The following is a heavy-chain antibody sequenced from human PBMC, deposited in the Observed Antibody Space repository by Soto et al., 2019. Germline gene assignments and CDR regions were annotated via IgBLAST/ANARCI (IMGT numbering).Heavy chain of an antibody. V-gene: IGHV1-3*01. CDR2: INAGNGNT. D-gene: IGHD3-3*01. CDR3: AKGITIFGVVPHPEGLYYYGMDV. Sequence: ASVKVSCKASGYTFTSYAMHWVRQAPGQRLEWMGWINAGNGNTKYSQKFQGRVTITRDTSASTAYMELSSLRSEDTAVYYCAKGITIFGVVPHPEGLYYYGMDVWGQGTTVTVSS. J-gene: IGHJ6*02. CDR1: GYTFTSYA.